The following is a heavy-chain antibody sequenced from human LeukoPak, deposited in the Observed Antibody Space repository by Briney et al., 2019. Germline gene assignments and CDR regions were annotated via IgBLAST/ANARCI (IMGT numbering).Heavy chain of an antibody. CDR3: ASHTGDSFRRYYYYGMDV. CDR1: GGTFSSYA. Sequence: ASVKVSCKASGGTFSSYAISWVRQAPGQGLEWMGGIIPIFGTANYAQKFQGRVTITADESTSTAYMELRSLRSEDTAVYYCASHTGDSFRRYYYYGMDVWGKGTTVTVSS. J-gene: IGHJ6*04. D-gene: IGHD7-27*01. V-gene: IGHV1-69*13. CDR2: IIPIFGTA.